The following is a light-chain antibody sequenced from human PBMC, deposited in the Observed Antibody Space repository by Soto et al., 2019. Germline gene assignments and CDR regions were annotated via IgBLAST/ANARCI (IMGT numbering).Light chain of an antibody. Sequence: QSALTQPRSVSGSPGQSVTISCTGSSSDVGEYNYVSWYQHHPGNAPKLMIYDVSKRPSGVPDRFSGSKSGNTASLTISGLQAEDEANYYCFSYAGSRVFGGETKLTVL. CDR1: SSDVGEYNY. V-gene: IGLV2-11*01. CDR3: FSYAGSRV. J-gene: IGLJ3*02. CDR2: DVS.